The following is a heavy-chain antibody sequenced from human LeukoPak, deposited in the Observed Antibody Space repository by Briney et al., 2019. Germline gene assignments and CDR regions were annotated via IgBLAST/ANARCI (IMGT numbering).Heavy chain of an antibody. D-gene: IGHD5-12*01. J-gene: IGHJ4*02. Sequence: GGSLRLSCAASGFTFSSAAMTWVRQPPGKGLEWVSTITGSDEATYYADSEKGRFTISRDFSRNTVGLQMNSLRTEDTAIYYCAKGPQLYSGYHPDYWGQGTLVTVSS. V-gene: IGHV3-23*01. CDR2: ITGSDEAT. CDR3: AKGPQLYSGYHPDY. CDR1: GFTFSSAA.